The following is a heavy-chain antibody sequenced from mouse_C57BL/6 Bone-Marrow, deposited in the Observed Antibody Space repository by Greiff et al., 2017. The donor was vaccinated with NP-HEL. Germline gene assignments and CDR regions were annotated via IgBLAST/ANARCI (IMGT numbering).Heavy chain of an antibody. CDR2: ISDGGSYT. D-gene: IGHD2-2*01. V-gene: IGHV5-4*03. J-gene: IGHJ3*01. CDR1: GFTFSSYA. Sequence: EVKLMESGGGLVKPGGSLKLSCAASGFTFSSYAMSWVRQTPEKRLEWVATISDGGSYTYYPDNVKGRFTISRDNAKNNLYLQMSHLKSEDTAMYYGARGLWLRRRAAWFAYWGQGTLVTVSA. CDR3: ARGLWLRRRAAWFAY.